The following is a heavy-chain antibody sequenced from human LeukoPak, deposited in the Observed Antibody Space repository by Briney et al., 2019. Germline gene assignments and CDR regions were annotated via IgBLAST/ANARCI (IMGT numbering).Heavy chain of an antibody. Sequence: PGGSLRLSCAASGFTFSSYGMSWVRQAPGKGLEWVSVISGSGGRTHYADSVQGRFTVSRDNSKNTLYLQMDSVRAEDTAVYYCAKLKLATVTNIDYWGQGTLVSVSS. V-gene: IGHV3-23*01. J-gene: IGHJ4*02. D-gene: IGHD4-11*01. CDR3: AKLKLATVTNIDY. CDR1: GFTFSSYG. CDR2: ISGSGGRT.